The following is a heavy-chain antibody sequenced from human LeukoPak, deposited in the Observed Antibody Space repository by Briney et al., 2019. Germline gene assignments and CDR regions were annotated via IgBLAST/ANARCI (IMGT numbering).Heavy chain of an antibody. V-gene: IGHV4-30-4*01. CDR3: ARADYDILTGGYGMDV. CDR2: IYYSGST. CDR1: GGSISSGDYY. J-gene: IGHJ6*02. D-gene: IGHD3-9*01. Sequence: SQTLSLTCTVSGGSISSGDYYWSWIRQPPGKGLEWIGDIYYSGSTYYNPSLKSRVTISVDTSKNQFSLKLSSVTAADTAVYYCARADYDILTGGYGMDVWGQGTTVTVSS.